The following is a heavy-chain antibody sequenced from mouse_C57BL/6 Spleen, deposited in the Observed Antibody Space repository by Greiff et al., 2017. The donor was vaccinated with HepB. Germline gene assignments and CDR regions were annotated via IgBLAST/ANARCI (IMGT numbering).Heavy chain of an antibody. Sequence: VQLQQYGPELVKPGASVKISCEASGYSFTDYNMNWVKQSNGKSLEWIGVINPNYGTTSYNQKFKGKATLTVDQSSSTAYMQLNSLTSEDSAVYYCASPSNYGGAMDYWGQGTSVTVSS. D-gene: IGHD2-5*01. V-gene: IGHV1-39*01. CDR1: GYSFTDYN. CDR3: ASPSNYGGAMDY. CDR2: INPNYGTT. J-gene: IGHJ4*01.